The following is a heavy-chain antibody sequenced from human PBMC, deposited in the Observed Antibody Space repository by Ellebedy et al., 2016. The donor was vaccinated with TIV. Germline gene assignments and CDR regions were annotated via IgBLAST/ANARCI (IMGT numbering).Heavy chain of an antibody. CDR1: GGSISSYY. D-gene: IGHD5-24*01. CDR2: IYYSGST. Sequence: MPSETLSLTCTVSGGSISSYYWSWIRQHPGKGLEWIGYIYYSGSTNYNPSLKSRVPISVDTSKNQFSLKLSSVTAADTAVYYCARRVEMATMVRFFDYWGQGTLVTVSS. CDR3: ARRVEMATMVRFFDY. J-gene: IGHJ4*02. V-gene: IGHV4-59*08.